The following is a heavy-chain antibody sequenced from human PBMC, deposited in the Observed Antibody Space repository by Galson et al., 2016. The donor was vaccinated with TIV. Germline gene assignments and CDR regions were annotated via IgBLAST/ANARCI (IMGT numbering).Heavy chain of an antibody. Sequence: SLRLSCAASGFTFSRHWMSWVRQAPGKGLEWVANIKQDGDYKYYVDSVKGRFTISRDNAKNSLYLQMNSLRAEDTAVYYCARMNYDFWSGSNPGWWFDPWGQGTQVTVSS. J-gene: IGHJ5*02. CDR2: IKQDGDYK. D-gene: IGHD3-3*01. V-gene: IGHV3-7*01. CDR3: ARMNYDFWSGSNPGWWFDP. CDR1: GFTFSRHW.